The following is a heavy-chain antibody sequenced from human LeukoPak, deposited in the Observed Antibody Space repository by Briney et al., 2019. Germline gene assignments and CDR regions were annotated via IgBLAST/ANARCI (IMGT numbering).Heavy chain of an antibody. D-gene: IGHD6-13*01. Sequence: SETLSLTCSVSGGSISSDYWSWIRQPPGKGLEWIGYIYNSGSTNYNPSLKSRVTIFVDTSKNQFSLKLSSVTAADTAVYYCAISSGWYGDNIGYWGQGTLVTVSS. CDR2: IYNSGST. CDR1: GGSISSDY. CDR3: AISSGWYGDNIGY. V-gene: IGHV4-59*01. J-gene: IGHJ4*02.